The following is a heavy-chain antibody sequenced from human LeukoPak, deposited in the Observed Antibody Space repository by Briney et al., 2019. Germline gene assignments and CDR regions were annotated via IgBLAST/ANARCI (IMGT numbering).Heavy chain of an antibody. CDR3: AARYCTNGVCQTEYYYYMDV. D-gene: IGHD2-8*01. V-gene: IGHV3-7*01. CDR2: IEQDGSEK. CDR1: GFTFSSYW. J-gene: IGHJ6*03. Sequence: GGSLRLSCAASGFTFSSYWMSWVRQAPGKGLEWVANIEQDGSEKYYVDSVKGRFTISRDNAKNSLYLQMNSLRAEDTAVYYCAARYCTNGVCQTEYYYYMDVWGKGTTVTVSS.